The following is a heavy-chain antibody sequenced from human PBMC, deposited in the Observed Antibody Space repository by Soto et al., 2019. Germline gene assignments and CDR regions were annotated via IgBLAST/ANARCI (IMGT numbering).Heavy chain of an antibody. D-gene: IGHD6-13*01. J-gene: IGHJ1*01. CDR2: INWNSGSI. V-gene: IGHV3-9*01. CDR1: GFTFSSYW. Sequence: GGSLRLSCAASGFTFSSYWMSWVRQVPGKGLEWVSGINWNSGSIGYGDSVKGRFAISRDNAKNSLHLQMNSLSAEDTAFYYCVKDESINWYSGHFRHWGQGTLVTVSS. CDR3: VKDESINWYSGHFRH.